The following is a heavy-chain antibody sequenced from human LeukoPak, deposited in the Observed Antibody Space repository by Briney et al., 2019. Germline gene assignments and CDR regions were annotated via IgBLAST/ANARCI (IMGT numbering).Heavy chain of an antibody. CDR2: IRDIGDST. D-gene: IGHD3-10*01. V-gene: IGHV3-23*01. CDR1: GFTFSSNS. J-gene: IGHJ5*02. Sequence: GGSLRLSCAASGFTFSSNSMGWVRQAPGKGLEWVSSIRDIGDSTYYADSVKGRFTISRDNAKNTLFLQMNSLRAEDTAVYYCARAGNYYGRHTNWFDPWGQGTLVTVSS. CDR3: ARAGNYYGRHTNWFDP.